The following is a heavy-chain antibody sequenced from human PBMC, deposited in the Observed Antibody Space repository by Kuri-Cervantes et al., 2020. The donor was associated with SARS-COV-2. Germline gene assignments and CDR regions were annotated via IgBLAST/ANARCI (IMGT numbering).Heavy chain of an antibody. V-gene: IGHV4-39*01. Sequence: SETLSLTCTVSGGSISSSSYYWGWIRQPPGKGLEWIGSIYYSGSTYYNPSLKSRVTISVDTSKNQFSLKLSSVTAADTAVYYCARSVTKDFWSGVDIWGQGTMVTVSS. CDR3: ARSVTKDFWSGVDI. D-gene: IGHD3-3*01. CDR2: IYYSGST. J-gene: IGHJ3*02. CDR1: GGSISSSSYY.